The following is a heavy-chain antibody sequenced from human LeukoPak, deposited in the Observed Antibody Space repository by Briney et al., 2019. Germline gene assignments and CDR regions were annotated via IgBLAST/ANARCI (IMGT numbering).Heavy chain of an antibody. D-gene: IGHD1-14*01. J-gene: IGHJ4*02. V-gene: IGHV3-7*01. Sequence: PGGSLRLSCAASGFTFSSYWMSWVRQVPGKGLEWVAYIRQDGGEKYHIDSVKGRFTISRDNAKNSLYLQMNSLRAEDTAVYYCARDYHKPYYFDSWGQGTLVTVSS. CDR2: IRQDGGEK. CDR3: ARDYHKPYYFDS. CDR1: GFTFSSYW.